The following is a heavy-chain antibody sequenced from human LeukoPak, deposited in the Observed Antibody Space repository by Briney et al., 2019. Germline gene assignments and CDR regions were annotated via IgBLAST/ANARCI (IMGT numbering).Heavy chain of an antibody. V-gene: IGHV4-59*12. D-gene: IGHD3-10*01. J-gene: IGHJ5*02. CDR1: GGSISSYY. Sequence: KSSETLSLTCTVSGGSISSYYWNWIRQPPGKGLEWIGYIYYTGATNYNPSLKSRVTISVDTSKNQFSLKLSSVTAADTAVYYCASAAPRYGSGSFSGWFDPWGQGTLVTVSS. CDR3: ASAAPRYGSGSFSGWFDP. CDR2: IYYTGAT.